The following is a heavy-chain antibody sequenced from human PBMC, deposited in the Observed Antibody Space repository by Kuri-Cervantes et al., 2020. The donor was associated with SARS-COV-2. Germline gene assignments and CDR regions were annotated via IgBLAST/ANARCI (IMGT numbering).Heavy chain of an antibody. CDR1: GASISSSSYY. CDR2: IFYSGTT. J-gene: IGHJ2*01. V-gene: IGHV4-39*07. CDR3: ARYSSSWYGWYFDL. D-gene: IGHD6-13*01. Sequence: SETLSLTCTVSGASISSSSYYWGWIRQPPGKGLEWIGGIFYSGTTYYNPSLKSRVTISVDTSKNQFSLKLSSVTAADTAVYYCARYSSSWYGWYFDLWGRGTLVTVSS.